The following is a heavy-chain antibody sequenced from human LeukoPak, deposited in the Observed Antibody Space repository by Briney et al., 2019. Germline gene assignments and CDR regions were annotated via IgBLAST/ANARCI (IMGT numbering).Heavy chain of an antibody. Sequence: ASVKVSCKASGYTFTSYDINWVRQATGQGLEWMGWMNPNSGNTGYAQKFQGRVTMTRNTSISTAYMELSSLRSEDTAVYYCARGHRTRVVTIPMGRLSWFDPWGQGTLVTVSS. CDR1: GYTFTSYD. D-gene: IGHD5-12*01. J-gene: IGHJ5*02. CDR2: MNPNSGNT. CDR3: ARGHRTRVVTIPMGRLSWFDP. V-gene: IGHV1-8*01.